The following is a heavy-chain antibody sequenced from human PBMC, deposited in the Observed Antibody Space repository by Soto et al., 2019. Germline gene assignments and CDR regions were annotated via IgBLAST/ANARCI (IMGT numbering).Heavy chain of an antibody. CDR3: ARELKYCSGGSCSRDYYYYMDV. CDR1: GGSFSGYY. J-gene: IGHJ6*03. D-gene: IGHD2-15*01. V-gene: IGHV4-34*01. Sequence: ASETLSLTCAVYGGSFSGYYWSWIRQPPGKGLEWIGEINHSGSTNYNPSLKSRVTISVDTSKNQFSLKLSSVTAADTAVYYCARELKYCSGGSCSRDYYYYMDVWGKGTPVTVSS. CDR2: INHSGST.